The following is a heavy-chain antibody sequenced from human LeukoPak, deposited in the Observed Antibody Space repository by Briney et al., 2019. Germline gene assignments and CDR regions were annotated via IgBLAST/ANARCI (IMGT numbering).Heavy chain of an antibody. V-gene: IGHV4-59*01. CDR3: ARGSYYDILTGYYSRFDY. J-gene: IGHJ4*02. Sequence: SETLSLTCTVSGGSINTYYWSWIRQPPGEGLQWIGYIYYSGSTNYNPSLKSRVTISVDTSKNQFSLKLSSVTAADTAVYYCARGSYYDILTGYYSRFDYWGQGTLVTVSS. CDR2: IYYSGST. D-gene: IGHD3-9*01. CDR1: GGSINTYY.